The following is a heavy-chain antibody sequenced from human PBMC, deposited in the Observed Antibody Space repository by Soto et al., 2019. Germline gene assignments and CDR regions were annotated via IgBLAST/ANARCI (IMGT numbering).Heavy chain of an antibody. Sequence: QVQLQESGPGLVKPSETLSLTCTVSGGSISSYYWSWIRQPPGKGLEWIGYIYYSGSTNYNPSLQNRVTITVDXXKXQXXLKLSSVTAADTAVHYCATNNGHGLVQWGGDWFDPWGQGTLVTVSA. CDR3: ATNNGHGLVQWGGDWFDP. CDR1: GGSISSYY. V-gene: IGHV4-59*01. J-gene: IGHJ5*02. CDR2: IYYSGST. D-gene: IGHD6-19*01.